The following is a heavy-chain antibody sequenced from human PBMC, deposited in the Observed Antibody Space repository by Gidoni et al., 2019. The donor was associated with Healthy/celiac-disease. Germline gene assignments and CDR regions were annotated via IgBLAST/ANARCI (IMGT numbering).Heavy chain of an antibody. CDR3: ARKRGLGYCSSTSCPTAFDY. V-gene: IGHV1-18*01. J-gene: IGHJ4*02. CDR2: ISAYNGNT. CDR1: GSTFTSYG. Sequence: QVQLVQSGAEVKKPGASVKVSCKASGSTFTSYGISWVRQAPGQGLEWMGWISAYNGNTNYAQKLQGRVTMTTDTSTSTAYMELRSLRSDDTAVYYCARKRGLGYCSSTSCPTAFDYWGQGTLVTVSS. D-gene: IGHD2-2*01.